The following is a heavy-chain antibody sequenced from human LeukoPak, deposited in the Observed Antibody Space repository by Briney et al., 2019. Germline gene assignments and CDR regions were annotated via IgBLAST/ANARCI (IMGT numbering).Heavy chain of an antibody. V-gene: IGHV3-64*01. CDR2: ISSNGGNT. J-gene: IGHJ4*02. Sequence: GGSLRLSCAASGFTFSSYAMHWVRQAPGKGLKYVSSISSNGGNTYYANSVKGRFTISRDNSKNTLYLQMGSLRADDMAVYYCARDQGYNYGYGFDYWGQGTLVTVSS. CDR1: GFTFSSYA. D-gene: IGHD5-18*01. CDR3: ARDQGYNYGYGFDY.